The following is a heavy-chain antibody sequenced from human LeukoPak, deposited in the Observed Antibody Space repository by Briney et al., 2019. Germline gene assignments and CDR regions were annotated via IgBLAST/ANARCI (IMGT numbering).Heavy chain of an antibody. CDR3: ARDLGVVKSMPSFYI. J-gene: IGHJ3*02. CDR1: GGTFNNYA. V-gene: IGHV1-69*13. Sequence: SVKVSFKASGGTFNNYAISWVGQAPGQGREWMGENIPIFGTANYAQKFQGRVTITAEESRSKAYMQLSSLRSEDTAVYYSARDLGVVKSMPSFYIWGQGTMVTVSS. D-gene: IGHD3-3*01. CDR2: NIPIFGTA.